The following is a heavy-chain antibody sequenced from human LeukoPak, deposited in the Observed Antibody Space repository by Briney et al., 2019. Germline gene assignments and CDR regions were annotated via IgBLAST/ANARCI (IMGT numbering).Heavy chain of an antibody. Sequence: EASVKVSCKASGYTFTSYYMHWVRQAPGQGLEWMGIINPSGGSTSYAQKFQGRVTMTRDTSTSTVYMELSSLRSEDTAVFYCARDRSSWYYFDYWGQGTLVTVSS. J-gene: IGHJ4*02. CDR2: INPSGGST. D-gene: IGHD6-13*01. CDR3: ARDRSSWYYFDY. CDR1: GYTFTSYY. V-gene: IGHV1-46*01.